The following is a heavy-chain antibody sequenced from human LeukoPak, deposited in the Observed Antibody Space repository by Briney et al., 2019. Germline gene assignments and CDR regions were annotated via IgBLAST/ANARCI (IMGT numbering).Heavy chain of an antibody. V-gene: IGHV3-23*01. D-gene: IGHD4-23*01. J-gene: IGHJ4*02. CDR3: AKDDYGGNSGIDY. CDR1: GFTFSTYT. CDR2: ISGSGGST. Sequence: PGGSLRLSCAASGFTFSTYTMNWVRQAPGKGLEWVSAISGSGGSTYYADSVKGRFTISRDNSKNTLYLQMNSLRAEDTAVYYCAKDDYGGNSGIDYWGQGTLVTVSS.